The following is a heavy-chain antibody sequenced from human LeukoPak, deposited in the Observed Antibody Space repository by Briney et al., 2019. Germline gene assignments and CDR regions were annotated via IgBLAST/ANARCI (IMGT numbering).Heavy chain of an antibody. CDR1: GFTFSSYS. J-gene: IGHJ4*02. V-gene: IGHV3-21*01. Sequence: GGSLRLSCAASGFTFSSYSMNWVRQAPGKGLEWVSSISSSSSYIYYADSVKGRFTISRDNAKNSLYLQMNSLRAEDTAVYYCGRDRAYCGGDCAHDYWGQGTLVTVSS. D-gene: IGHD2-21*02. CDR2: ISSSSSYI. CDR3: GRDRAYCGGDCAHDY.